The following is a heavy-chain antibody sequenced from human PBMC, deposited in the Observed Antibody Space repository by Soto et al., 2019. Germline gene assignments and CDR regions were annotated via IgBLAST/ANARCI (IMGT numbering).Heavy chain of an antibody. D-gene: IGHD1-1*01. J-gene: IGHJ4*02. Sequence: QVQLVESGGGVVQPGRSLRLSCAASGFTFSSYGMHWVRQARGKGLEWVAVIWYDGSNKYYADSVKGRFTIYRDNSQNKLYLQMNSLSAEDTAVYYCARATYNVVNIDDWGQGTLVTVSS. V-gene: IGHV3-33*01. CDR1: GFTFSSYG. CDR3: ARATYNVVNIDD. CDR2: IWYDGSNK.